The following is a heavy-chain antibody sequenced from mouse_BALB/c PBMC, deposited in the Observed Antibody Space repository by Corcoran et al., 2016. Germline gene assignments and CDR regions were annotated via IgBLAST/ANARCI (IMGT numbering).Heavy chain of an antibody. CDR2: IDPANGNT. D-gene: IGHD1-2*01. Sequence: EVQLQQSGAELVKPGASVKLSCTASGFNIKDTYMHWVKQRPEQGLEWIGRIDPANGNTKYDPKFQGKATITADTSSNTAYLQLSSLTSEDTAVYDCARPRYPGSWFAYWGQGTLVTVSA. J-gene: IGHJ3*01. V-gene: IGHV14-3*02. CDR3: ARPRYPGSWFAY. CDR1: GFNIKDTY.